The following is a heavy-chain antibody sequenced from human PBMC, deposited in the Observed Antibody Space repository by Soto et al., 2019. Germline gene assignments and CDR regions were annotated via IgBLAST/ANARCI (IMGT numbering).Heavy chain of an antibody. CDR1: GGTFSSYA. V-gene: IGHV1-69*13. CDR2: IIPIFGTA. D-gene: IGHD6-13*01. Sequence: SVKVSCKASGGTFSSYAISWVRQAPGQGLEWVGGIIPIFGTANYAQKFQGRVTITADESTSTAHMELSSLRSEDTAVYYCARDVPNAYSSSWYVWFDPWGQGTLVTVSS. J-gene: IGHJ5*02. CDR3: ARDVPNAYSSSWYVWFDP.